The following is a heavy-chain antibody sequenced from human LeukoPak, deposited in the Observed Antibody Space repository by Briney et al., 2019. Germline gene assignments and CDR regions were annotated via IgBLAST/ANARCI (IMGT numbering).Heavy chain of an antibody. J-gene: IGHJ4*02. D-gene: IGHD4-17*01. V-gene: IGHV1-18*01. CDR3: ARDNGDYNFDY. CDR2: ISVYRSKT. Sequence: GASVKVSCKAFSHTFTSYGLNWVRQAPGQGLEWMGWISVYRSKTNYAQKFQGRITLTTDASTRTTFMELRSLRSDDTAVYYCARDNGDYNFDYWGQGTLVTVSS. CDR1: SHTFTSYG.